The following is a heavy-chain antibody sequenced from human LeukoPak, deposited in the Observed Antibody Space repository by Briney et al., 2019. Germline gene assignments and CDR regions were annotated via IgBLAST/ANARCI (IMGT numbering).Heavy chain of an antibody. CDR3: ARDRTSIFGVVSPYYYYGMDV. V-gene: IGHV4-4*07. CDR1: GGSISSYY. J-gene: IGHJ6*02. D-gene: IGHD3-3*01. Sequence: SETLSLTCTVSGGSISSYYWSWIRQPAGKGLEWIGRIYTSGSTNYNPSLKSRVTMSVDTSKNQFSLKLSSVTAADTAVYYCARDRTSIFGVVSPYYYYGMDVWGQGTTVTVSS. CDR2: IYTSGST.